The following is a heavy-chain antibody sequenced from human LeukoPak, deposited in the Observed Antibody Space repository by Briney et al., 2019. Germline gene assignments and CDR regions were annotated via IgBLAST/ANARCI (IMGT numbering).Heavy chain of an antibody. V-gene: IGHV3-23*01. Sequence: QPGGSLRLSCAASGSTFSSYWMHRVRQAPGKGLEWVSGISAGGSSTYYADSVKGRFTISRDNSKNTVYLQMNSLRGEDTAVYYCAKDPRGSLERRGHFDFWGQGTLVAVSS. CDR1: GSTFSSYW. CDR3: AKDPRGSLERRGHFDF. J-gene: IGHJ4*02. CDR2: ISAGGSST. D-gene: IGHD1-1*01.